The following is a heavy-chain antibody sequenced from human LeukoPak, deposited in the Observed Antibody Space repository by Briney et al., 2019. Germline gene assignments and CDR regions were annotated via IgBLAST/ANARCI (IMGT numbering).Heavy chain of an antibody. J-gene: IGHJ5*02. Sequence: SETLSLTCAVYGGSFSGYYWSWIRQPPGKGLEWSGEINHSGSTNYNPSLKSRVTISVDTSTNQFSLKLSSVTAADTAVYYCARGRNYDFWSGFSNWFDPWGQGTLVTVSS. V-gene: IGHV4-34*01. CDR2: INHSGST. CDR1: GGSFSGYY. CDR3: ARGRNYDFWSGFSNWFDP. D-gene: IGHD3-3*01.